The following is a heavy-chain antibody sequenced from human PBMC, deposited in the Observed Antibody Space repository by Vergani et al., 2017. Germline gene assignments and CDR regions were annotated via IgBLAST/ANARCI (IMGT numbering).Heavy chain of an antibody. CDR2: IYYSGST. D-gene: IGHD4-17*01. CDR1: GTSISGSSDY. V-gene: IGHV4-61*05. CDR3: ARGLSSTAPIDY. J-gene: IGHJ4*02. Sequence: QLQLQESGPGLLKPSETLSLTCSVSGTSISGSSDYWGWIRQPPGKGLEWIGYIYYSGSTNYNPSLKSRVTISVDTSKNQFSLKLSSVTAADTAVYYCARGLSSTAPIDYWGQGTLVTVSS.